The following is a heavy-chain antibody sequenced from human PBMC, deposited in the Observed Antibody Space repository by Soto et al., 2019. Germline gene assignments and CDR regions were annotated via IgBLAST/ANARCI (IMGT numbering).Heavy chain of an antibody. CDR2: ISSNGGST. D-gene: IGHD7-27*01. Sequence: PGGSLRLSCAASGFTFSSYAMHWVRQAPGKGLEYVSAISSNGGSTYYANSVKGRFTISRDNSKNTLYLQMGSLRAEDMAVYYCARALGYAFDSWGQGTMVTVS. CDR3: ARALGYAFDS. V-gene: IGHV3-64*01. J-gene: IGHJ3*02. CDR1: GFTFSSYA.